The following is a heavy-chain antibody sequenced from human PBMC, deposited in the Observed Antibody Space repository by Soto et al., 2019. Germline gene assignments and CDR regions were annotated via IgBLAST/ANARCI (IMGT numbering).Heavy chain of an antibody. Sequence: GXWDKGSDKASLCTLSQYALRWGRPAPGQGVEWMGGIIPIFGTANYAQTFQGRVTITTDESTSTADMELSSLRSEDTAVYYCARRIEGCSCGSCNRYDYYYGMDVWGQGTTVTVSS. CDR2: IIPIFGTA. CDR3: ARRIEGCSCGSCNRYDYYYGMDV. D-gene: IGHD2-15*01. CDR1: LCTLSQYA. V-gene: IGHV1-69*05. J-gene: IGHJ6*02.